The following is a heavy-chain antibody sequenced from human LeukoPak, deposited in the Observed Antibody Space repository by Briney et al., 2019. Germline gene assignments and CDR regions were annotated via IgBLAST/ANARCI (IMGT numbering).Heavy chain of an antibody. J-gene: IGHJ4*02. CDR1: GFTLSSYA. CDR2: ISGSGGST. CDR3: AKGPGNYYDSSGYLYYFDY. Sequence: GGSLRLSCAASGFTLSSYAMSWGRQAPGKGLEWVSAISGSGGSTYYADSVKGRFTISRDNSKNTLYLQMNSLRAEDTAVYYCAKGPGNYYDSSGYLYYFDYWGQGTLVTVSS. V-gene: IGHV3-23*01. D-gene: IGHD3-22*01.